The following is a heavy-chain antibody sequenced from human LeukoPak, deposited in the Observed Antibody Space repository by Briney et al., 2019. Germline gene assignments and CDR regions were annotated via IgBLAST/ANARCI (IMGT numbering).Heavy chain of an antibody. CDR1: GFTFSSYS. CDR2: IIISSSYI. V-gene: IGHV3-21*01. J-gene: IGHJ4*02. D-gene: IGHD3-9*01. CDR3: AREGYYDILTGYYRGGHFDY. Sequence: GGSLRLSCAASGFTFSSYSMNWVRQAPGKGLEWFSSIIISSSYIYYADSVKGRFTISRDNAKNSLYLQMNSLRAEDTAVYYCAREGYYDILTGYYRGGHFDYWGQGTLVTVSS.